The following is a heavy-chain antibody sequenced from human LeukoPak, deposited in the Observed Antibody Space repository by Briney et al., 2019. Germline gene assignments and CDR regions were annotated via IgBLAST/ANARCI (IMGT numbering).Heavy chain of an antibody. CDR1: GGSISSSGYY. CDR3: ARELVVPAALRGYYYYYGMDV. V-gene: IGHV4-39*02. Sequence: SETLSLTCTVSGGSISSSGYYWGWIRQPPGTGLEWLGSIYYSGSTYYNPSLKSRVTISVDTSKNQFSLKLSSVTAADTAVYYCARELVVPAALRGYYYYYGMDVWGQGTTVTVSS. D-gene: IGHD2-2*01. J-gene: IGHJ6*02. CDR2: IYYSGST.